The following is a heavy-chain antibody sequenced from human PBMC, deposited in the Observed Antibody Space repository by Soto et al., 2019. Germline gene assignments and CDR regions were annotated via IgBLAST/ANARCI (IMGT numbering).Heavy chain of an antibody. Sequence: ASVKFSFNASCYTFTSYGISWVRQAPGQGREWMGWISAYKVNTNYAQKLQGIVTMTKDKSPSQAYMELRSLRSDDTAVYYCAREGIAAPYYFDYRGQGNLVNVS. CDR3: AREGIAAPYYFDY. D-gene: IGHD6-13*01. J-gene: IGHJ4*02. CDR2: ISAYKVNT. CDR1: CYTFTSYG. V-gene: IGHV1-18*04.